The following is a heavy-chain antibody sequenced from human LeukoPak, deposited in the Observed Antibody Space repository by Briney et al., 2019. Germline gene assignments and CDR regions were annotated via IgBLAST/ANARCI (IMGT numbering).Heavy chain of an antibody. J-gene: IGHJ4*02. V-gene: IGHV3-30*18. CDR3: AKKGAVGPTTGNYFDS. CDR1: GFTFSSYG. D-gene: IGHD1-26*01. CDR2: ILHDGSNK. Sequence: GRSLRLSCAASGFTFSSYGMNWVRQPPGKGLEWVAVILHDGSNKYYADSVEGRFTISRDNSKNTMYLQMNSLRDEDTAVYYCAKKGAVGPTTGNYFDSWGQGTLVTVSS.